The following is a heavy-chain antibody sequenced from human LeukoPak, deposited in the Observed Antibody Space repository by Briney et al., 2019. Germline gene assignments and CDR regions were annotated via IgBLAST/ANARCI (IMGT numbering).Heavy chain of an antibody. V-gene: IGHV1-2*06. Sequence: ASVKVSCKASGYTFTGYFLHWVRRAPGQGFEWMGRINPNSGDTSYTQTFQGRVTMTRDTSISTAYMELSSLRSDDTAVYYCARAQSLTAPAGTFANSWGQGTLVTVSS. J-gene: IGHJ4*02. D-gene: IGHD6-13*01. CDR3: ARAQSLTAPAGTFANS. CDR1: GYTFTGYF. CDR2: INPNSGDT.